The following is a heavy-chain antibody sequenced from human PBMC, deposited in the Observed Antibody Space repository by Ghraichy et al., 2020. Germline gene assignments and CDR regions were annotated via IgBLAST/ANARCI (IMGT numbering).Heavy chain of an antibody. J-gene: IGHJ4*02. CDR1: GFIFSGYV. CDR3: ARDINMEFYDY. D-gene: IGHD3-10*01. V-gene: IGHV3-74*01. CDR2: INTDGTIR. Sequence: GGSLRLSCAASGFIFSGYVMHWVRQTPGKGPVWVSRINTDGTIRSYADSVKGRFTVSRDNAKNTLYLQMNSLRAEDTAVYYCARDINMEFYDYWGQGTLVTVSS.